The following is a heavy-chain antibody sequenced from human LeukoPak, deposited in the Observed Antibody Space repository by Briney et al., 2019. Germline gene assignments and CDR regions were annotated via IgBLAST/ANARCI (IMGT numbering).Heavy chain of an antibody. V-gene: IGHV3-30*02. CDR1: GFTFSSYG. D-gene: IGHD2-2*02. J-gene: IGHJ3*01. CDR2: IRYDGSYK. CDR3: AMKAVPRPRLYDAFDF. Sequence: GGSLRLSCAASGFTFSSYGMHWVRQAAGKGLEWVAFIRYDGSYKYYADSVKGRFTISRDNSKNTLYLQMNSLRADDTAVYYCAMKAVPRPRLYDAFDFWGQGTVVTVSS.